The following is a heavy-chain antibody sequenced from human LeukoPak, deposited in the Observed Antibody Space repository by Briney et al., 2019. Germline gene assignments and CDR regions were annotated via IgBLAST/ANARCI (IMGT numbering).Heavy chain of an antibody. J-gene: IGHJ4*02. CDR2: IYYSGNT. Sequence: SETLSLTCTVSGVSISSYYWSWIRQPPGKGLEYIGYIYYSGNTNYNPSLKSRVTISVDTSKNKFSLKLSSVTAADTAVYYCARGTSSLDYWGQGTLVTVSS. V-gene: IGHV4-59*01. CDR3: ARGTSSLDY. CDR1: GVSISSYY.